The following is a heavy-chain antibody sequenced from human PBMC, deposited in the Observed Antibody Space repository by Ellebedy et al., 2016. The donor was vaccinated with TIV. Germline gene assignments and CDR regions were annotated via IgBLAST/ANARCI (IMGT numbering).Heavy chain of an antibody. CDR3: AATEWESGYDYPRGSWPFDY. J-gene: IGHJ4*02. D-gene: IGHD5-12*01. CDR1: GFTFTSSA. V-gene: IGHV1-58*01. Sequence: SVKVSXXASGFTFTSSAVQWVRQARGQRLEWIGWIVVGSGNTNYAQKFQERVTITRDMSTSTAYMELSSLRSEDTAVYYCAATEWESGYDYPRGSWPFDYWGQGTLVTVSS. CDR2: IVVGSGNT.